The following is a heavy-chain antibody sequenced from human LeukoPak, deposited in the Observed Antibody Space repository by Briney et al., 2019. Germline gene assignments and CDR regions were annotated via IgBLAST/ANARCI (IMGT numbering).Heavy chain of an antibody. CDR2: ISGSGGST. CDR1: GFTFDDYA. Sequence: GGSLRLSCAASGFTFDDYAMSWVRQAPGKGLEWVSAISGSGGSTYYADSVKGRFTISRDNSKNTLYLQMNSLRAEDTAVYYCAKLGGRGYSGYDLRYFDYWGQGTLVTVSS. J-gene: IGHJ4*02. D-gene: IGHD5-12*01. V-gene: IGHV3-23*01. CDR3: AKLGGRGYSGYDLRYFDY.